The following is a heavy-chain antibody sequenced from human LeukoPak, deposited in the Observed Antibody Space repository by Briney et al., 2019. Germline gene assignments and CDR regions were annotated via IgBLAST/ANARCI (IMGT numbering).Heavy chain of an antibody. Sequence: SETLSLTCAVYGGSFSGYYWGWIRQPPGKGLEWIGSMYYSGSTYYNPSLKSRVTISVDTSNNHFSLKLSSVTAADTAVYYCARDFRGGYDFWSGYYTPYYFDYWGQGTLVTVSS. CDR1: GGSFSGYY. CDR3: ARDFRGGYDFWSGYYTPYYFDY. D-gene: IGHD3-3*01. CDR2: MYYSGST. V-gene: IGHV4-34*01. J-gene: IGHJ4*02.